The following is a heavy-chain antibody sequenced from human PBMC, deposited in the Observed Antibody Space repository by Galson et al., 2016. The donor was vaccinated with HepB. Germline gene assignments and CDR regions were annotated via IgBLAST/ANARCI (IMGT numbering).Heavy chain of an antibody. CDR3: AKESGPNLGDRGDSDY. Sequence: SLRLSCAASGFTFRNYALGWVRQTPGKGLEWVSSISRSDTAPYYAESVKGRFTNPRDIPKNTLYLQMNSLRAEDTAIYYCAKESGPNLGDRGDSDYWGQGTLVTVSS. CDR2: ISRSDTAP. V-gene: IGHV3-23*01. D-gene: IGHD3-16*01. CDR1: GFTFRNYA. J-gene: IGHJ4*02.